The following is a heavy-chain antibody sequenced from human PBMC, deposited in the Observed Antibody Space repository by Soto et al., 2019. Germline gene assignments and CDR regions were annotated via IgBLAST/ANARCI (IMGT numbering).Heavy chain of an antibody. CDR3: ARVGGYCSSTSCPYYYYGMDV. V-gene: IGHV5-51*01. D-gene: IGHD2-2*01. Sequence: PGESLKISCKGSGYSFTSYWIGWVRQMPGKGLEWMGIIYPGDSDTRYSPSFQGQVTISADKSISTAYLQWSSLKASDTAMYYCARVGGYCSSTSCPYYYYGMDVWGQGTPVTVSS. CDR1: GYSFTSYW. CDR2: IYPGDSDT. J-gene: IGHJ6*02.